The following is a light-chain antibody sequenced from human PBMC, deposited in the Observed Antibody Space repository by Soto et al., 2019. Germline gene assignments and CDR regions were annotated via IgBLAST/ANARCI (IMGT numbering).Light chain of an antibody. Sequence: QSVLTQPASVSGPPGQSITISCTGTSSDVGGYNYVSWYQQHPGRAPKLMIYEVSNRPSGVSNRFSGSKSGNTASLTISGLQTEDEADYYCSSYTISSTSHLYVFGTGTKLTVL. CDR1: SSDVGGYNY. CDR3: SSYTISSTSHLYV. J-gene: IGLJ1*01. CDR2: EVS. V-gene: IGLV2-14*01.